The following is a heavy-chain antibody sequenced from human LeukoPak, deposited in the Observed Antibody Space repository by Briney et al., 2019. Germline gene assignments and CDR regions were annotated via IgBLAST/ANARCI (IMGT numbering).Heavy chain of an antibody. V-gene: IGHV1-18*01. CDR3: ARGGPYYDFWSGYPQFDY. D-gene: IGHD3-3*01. J-gene: IGHJ4*02. Sequence: ASVKVSCKASGYTFTSYGISWVRQAPGRGLEWMGWISAYNGNTNYAQKLQGRVTMTTDTSTSTAYMELRSLRSDDTAVYYCARGGPYYDFWSGYPQFDYWGQGTLVTVSS. CDR2: ISAYNGNT. CDR1: GYTFTSYG.